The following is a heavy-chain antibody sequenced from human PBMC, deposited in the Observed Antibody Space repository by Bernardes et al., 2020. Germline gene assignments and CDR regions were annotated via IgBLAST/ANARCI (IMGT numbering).Heavy chain of an antibody. D-gene: IGHD6-19*01. J-gene: IGHJ3*02. CDR2: ISYDGSNK. CDR3: ARSEVAGTHAFDI. Sequence: GGSLRLSCAASGFTFSSYAMHWVRQAPGKGLEWVAVISYDGSNKYYADSVKGRFTISRDNSKNTLYLQMNSLRAEDTAVYYCARSEVAGTHAFDIWGQGTMVTVSS. CDR1: GFTFSSYA. V-gene: IGHV3-30-3*01.